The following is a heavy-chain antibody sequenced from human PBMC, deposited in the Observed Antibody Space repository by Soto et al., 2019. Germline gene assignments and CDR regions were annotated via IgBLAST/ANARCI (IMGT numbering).Heavy chain of an antibody. CDR3: ARDLIAVAGLSDY. Sequence: GGSLILSCAASGFTFSSYSMNWVRRAPGKGLEWVSYISSSSSTIYYTDSVKGRFTISRDNAKDSLYLQMNSLRDEDTAVYYWARDLIAVAGLSDYWGQGNLVSVYS. D-gene: IGHD6-19*01. CDR1: GFTFSSYS. J-gene: IGHJ4*02. V-gene: IGHV3-48*02. CDR2: ISSSSSTI.